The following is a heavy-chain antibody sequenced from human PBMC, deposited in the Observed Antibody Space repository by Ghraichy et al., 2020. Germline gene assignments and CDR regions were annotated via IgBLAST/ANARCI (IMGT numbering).Heavy chain of an antibody. J-gene: IGHJ4*02. D-gene: IGHD4-17*01. CDR1: GDVIGAGGYS. V-gene: IGHV4-30-2*06. CDR3: ARGAHDYAFDF. CDR2: AYHDGAT. Sequence: SETLSLTCAVSGDVIGAGGYSWSWIRQSAGKGLEWVGYAYHDGATHLNPSLKDRVTILVDKSKNQFSLNLSSLTAADTAVYYCARGAHDYAFDFWGQGAPVTVTS.